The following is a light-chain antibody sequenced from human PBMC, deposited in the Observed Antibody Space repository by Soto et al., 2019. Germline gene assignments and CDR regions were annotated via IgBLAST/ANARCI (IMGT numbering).Light chain of an antibody. V-gene: IGKV4-1*01. CDR2: WAS. CDR3: QQYYSTPGT. J-gene: IGKJ1*01. CDR1: QSVLYSSNNKNY. Sequence: DIVMTQSPDSLAVSLGERATINCKSSQSVLYSSNNKNYLAWYQQKPGQPPKLLIYWASTRESGVPDRFSGSGSGTDFTLTISSLQDEDVAVYYCQQYYSTPGTFGQGTKVEIK.